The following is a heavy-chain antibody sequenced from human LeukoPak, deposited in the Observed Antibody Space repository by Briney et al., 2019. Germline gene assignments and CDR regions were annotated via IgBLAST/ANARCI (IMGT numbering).Heavy chain of an antibody. J-gene: IGHJ4*02. D-gene: IGHD6-19*01. CDR2: IWYDGSNK. CDR1: GLTFRSYG. CDR3: ASGSGQWLALGY. Sequence: GGSLRLSCAASGLTFRSYGMHWVRKAPGKGLEWVAVIWYDGSNKYYADSVKGRFTISRDNSKNTLYLQMNSLRAEDTAVYYCASGSGQWLALGYWGQGTLVTVSS. V-gene: IGHV3-33*01.